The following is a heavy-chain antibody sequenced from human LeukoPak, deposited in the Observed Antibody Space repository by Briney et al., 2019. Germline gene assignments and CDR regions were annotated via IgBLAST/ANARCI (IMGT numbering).Heavy chain of an antibody. Sequence: AGSLTLSCAASGFTFSNYAMSWVRQAPGKGLEWVSAITGSGGNTYYADSVKGRFTITRDNSKNTMFLQINSLRAEDTAVYYCAKWGDYDVFTGYYVSDYWGQGTLVTVSS. J-gene: IGHJ4*02. CDR2: ITGSGGNT. CDR3: AKWGDYDVFTGYYVSDY. CDR1: GFTFSNYA. D-gene: IGHD3-9*01. V-gene: IGHV3-23*01.